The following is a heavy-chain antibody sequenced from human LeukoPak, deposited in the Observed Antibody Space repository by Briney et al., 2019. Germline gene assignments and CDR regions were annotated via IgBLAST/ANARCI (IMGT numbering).Heavy chain of an antibody. D-gene: IGHD6-19*01. CDR2: ITSSSSYT. CDR3: ARAAVAGTVHDY. J-gene: IGHJ4*02. Sequence: PGGSLRLSCAASGFTFSDYYMSWIRQAPGKGLEWVSHITSSSSYTNYADSVKGRFTISRDNAKNSLYLQLNSLRAEDTAVYYCARAAVAGTVHDYWGQGTLVTVSS. V-gene: IGHV3-11*06. CDR1: GFTFSDYY.